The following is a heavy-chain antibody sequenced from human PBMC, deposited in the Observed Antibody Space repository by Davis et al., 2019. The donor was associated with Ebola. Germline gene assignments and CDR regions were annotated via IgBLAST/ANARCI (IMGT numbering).Heavy chain of an antibody. Sequence: PGGSLRLSCAASGFTFSSYGMHWVRQAPGKGLEWVSYISSSGSTIYYADSVKGRFTISRDNAKNSLYLQMNSPRAEDTAVYYCARQKGYSHFDFWGRGTLVTVSS. CDR1: GFTFSSYG. J-gene: IGHJ2*01. CDR2: ISSSGSTI. CDR3: ARQKGYSHFDF. V-gene: IGHV3-48*04. D-gene: IGHD5-24*01.